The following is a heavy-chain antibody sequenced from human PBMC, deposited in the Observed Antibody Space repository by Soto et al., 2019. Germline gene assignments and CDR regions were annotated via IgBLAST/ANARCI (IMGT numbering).Heavy chain of an antibody. V-gene: IGHV4-61*01. CDR3: ARERRSGDYLDY. Sequence: SETLSLTCTVSGGSVSSGSYYWSWIRQPPGKGLEWIGYIYYSGSTNYNPSLKSRVTISVDTSKNQFSLKLNSVTAADTAVYYGARERRSGDYLDYWGQGTLVTVSS. D-gene: IGHD3-3*01. CDR1: GGSVSSGSYY. CDR2: IYYSGST. J-gene: IGHJ4*02.